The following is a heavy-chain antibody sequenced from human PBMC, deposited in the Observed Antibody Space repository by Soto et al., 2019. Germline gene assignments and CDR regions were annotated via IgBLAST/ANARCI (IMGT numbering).Heavy chain of an antibody. J-gene: IGHJ4*02. CDR1: GYTFTSYG. CDR3: AKVISQASCRYYFDY. D-gene: IGHD2-21*01. CDR2: ISVYNGNT. V-gene: IGHV1-18*01. Sequence: QVQLVQSGAEVKKPGTSVKVSCKASGYTFTSYGISWVRQAPGQGLEWMGWISVYNGNTKYAQKFRDRVTMTTDTSTTTAYMELRSLRSDDTAVYYCAKVISQASCRYYFDYWGQGTLVTVSS.